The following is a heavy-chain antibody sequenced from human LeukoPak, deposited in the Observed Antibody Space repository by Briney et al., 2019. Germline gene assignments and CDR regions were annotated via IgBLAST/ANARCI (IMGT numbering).Heavy chain of an antibody. V-gene: IGHV4-38-2*02. CDR1: DYSISSGYY. J-gene: IGHJ4*02. CDR3: ARDRYSYGYRYFDY. CDR2: IYHSGST. D-gene: IGHD5-18*01. Sequence: SETLSLTCTVSDYSISSGYYWGWIRQPPGKGLEWIGSIYHSGSTYYNPSLKSRVTISVDTSKNQFSLKLSSVTAADTAVYYCARDRYSYGYRYFDYWGQGTLVTVSS.